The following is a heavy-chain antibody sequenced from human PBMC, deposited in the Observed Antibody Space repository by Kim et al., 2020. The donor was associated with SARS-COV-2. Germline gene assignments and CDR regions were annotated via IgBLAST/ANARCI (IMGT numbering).Heavy chain of an antibody. CDR3: ARGLVLLWFGRHWFDP. D-gene: IGHD3-10*01. V-gene: IGHV4-34*01. CDR1: GGSFSGYY. J-gene: IGHJ5*02. Sequence: SETLSLTCAVYGGSFSGYYWSWIRQPPGKGLEWIGEINHSGSTNYNPSLKSRVTISVDTSKNQFSLKLSSVTAADTAVYYCARGLVLLWFGRHWFDPWGQGTLVTVSS. CDR2: INHSGST.